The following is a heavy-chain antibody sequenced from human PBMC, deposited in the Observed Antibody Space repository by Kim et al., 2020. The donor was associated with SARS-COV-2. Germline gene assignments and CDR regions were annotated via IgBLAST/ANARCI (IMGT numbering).Heavy chain of an antibody. Sequence: GGSLRLSCAASGFTFSSYGMHWVRQAPGKGLEWVAVISYDGSNKYYADSVKGRFTISRDNSKNTLYLQMNSLRAEDTAVYYCARDNAKGYYYGSGSQFDYWGQGTLVTVSS. J-gene: IGHJ4*02. V-gene: IGHV3-33*05. CDR3: ARDNAKGYYYGSGSQFDY. D-gene: IGHD3-10*01. CDR2: ISYDGSNK. CDR1: GFTFSSYG.